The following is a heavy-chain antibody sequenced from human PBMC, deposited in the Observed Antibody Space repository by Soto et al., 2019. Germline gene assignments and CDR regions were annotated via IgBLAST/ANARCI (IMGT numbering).Heavy chain of an antibody. CDR1: GYSFTSYW. CDR2: IYPGDSDT. D-gene: IGHD2-2*01. Sequence: GESLKISCKGSGYSFTSYWIGWVRQMPGKGLEWMGIIYPGDSDTRYSPSFQGQVTISADKSISTAYLQWSSLKASDTAMYYCARDLGYCSSTSCYGFDYWGQGTLVTVSS. CDR3: ARDLGYCSSTSCYGFDY. J-gene: IGHJ4*02. V-gene: IGHV5-51*01.